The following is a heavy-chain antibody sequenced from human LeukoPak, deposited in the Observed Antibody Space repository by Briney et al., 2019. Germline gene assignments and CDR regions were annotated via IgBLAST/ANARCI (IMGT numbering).Heavy chain of an antibody. CDR1: GFTFKNYA. CDR2: ISADGSAT. J-gene: IGHJ4*02. CDR3: AKVPSYEGPRAY. V-gene: IGHV3-23*01. D-gene: IGHD3-22*01. Sequence: GGSLRLSCAASGFTFKNYAMTWVRQAPGKGLQWVSTISADGSATYYTDSVRGRFSISRDISKDTLYLQMNSLRVEDTAIYYCAKVPSYEGPRAYWGQGTLVTVSS.